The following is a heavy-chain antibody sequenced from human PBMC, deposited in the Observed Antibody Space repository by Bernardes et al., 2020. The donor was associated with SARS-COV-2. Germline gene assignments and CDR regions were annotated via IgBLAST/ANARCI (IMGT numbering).Heavy chain of an antibody. J-gene: IGHJ1*01. V-gene: IGHV3-11*01. CDR3: AKNGLGDFS. Sequence: GGSLRLSCAASGFSFSDYYMSWIRQAPGKGLEWLSSSSSGTVIYYAQSVKGRFTISRDNAKNTLYLEMNSLRVEDTAVYYCAKNGLGDFSWGQGTLVTVSS. D-gene: IGHD4-17*01. CDR1: GFSFSDYY. CDR2: SSSGTVI.